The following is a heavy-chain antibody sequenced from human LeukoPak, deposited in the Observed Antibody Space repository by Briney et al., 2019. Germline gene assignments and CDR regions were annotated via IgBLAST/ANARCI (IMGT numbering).Heavy chain of an antibody. V-gene: IGHV5-51*01. CDR2: IYPGDSDT. J-gene: IGHJ5*02. Sequence: RGESLKISCKGSGYSFTSYWIGWVRQMPGKGLEWMGIIYPGDSDTRYSPSFQGQVTISADKSISTAYLQWSSLKASDTAMYYCARGWVPWGSSWYWFDPWGQGTLVTVSS. D-gene: IGHD6-13*01. CDR3: ARGWVPWGSSWYWFDP. CDR1: GYSFTSYW.